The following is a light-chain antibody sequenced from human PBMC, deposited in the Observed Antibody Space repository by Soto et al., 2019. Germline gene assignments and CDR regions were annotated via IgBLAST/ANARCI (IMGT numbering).Light chain of an antibody. V-gene: IGLV1-44*01. CDR2: SDN. Sequence: QSVLTQPPSASGTPGQRVTISCSGSSSNIKSNTVNWYQRLLGTAPKLLIYSDNQRPSGVPDRFSGSKSGTSASLAISGLQSEDEADYYCAAWDDSLNGWVFGGGTKLTVL. CDR1: SSNIKSNT. CDR3: AAWDDSLNGWV. J-gene: IGLJ3*02.